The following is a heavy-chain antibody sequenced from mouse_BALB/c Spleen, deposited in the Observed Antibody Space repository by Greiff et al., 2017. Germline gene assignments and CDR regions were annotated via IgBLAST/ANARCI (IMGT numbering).Heavy chain of an antibody. V-gene: IGHV5-4*02. CDR2: ISDGGSYT. CDR1: GFTFSDYY. Sequence: EVQRVESGGGLVKPGGSLKLSCAASGFTFSDYYMYWVRQTPEKRLEWVATISDGGSYTYYPDSVKGRFTISRDNAKNNLYLQMSSLKSEDTAMYYCARGGGLRRIAMDYWGQGTSVTVSS. J-gene: IGHJ4*01. D-gene: IGHD2-2*01. CDR3: ARGGGLRRIAMDY.